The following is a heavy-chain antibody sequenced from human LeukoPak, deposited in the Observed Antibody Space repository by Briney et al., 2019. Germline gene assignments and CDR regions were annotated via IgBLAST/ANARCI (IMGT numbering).Heavy chain of an antibody. V-gene: IGHV4-59*08. CDR1: GDSISSYY. J-gene: IGHJ4*02. CDR3: ARHYDSSGYWYYFNY. Sequence: SETLSLTCTVSGDSISSYYWSWIRQPPGKGLEWIGYIYYSGSTNYSSSLKSRLTISVDTSKNQFSLELSSVTAADTAVYYCARHYDSSGYWYYFNYWGQGTLVTVSS. D-gene: IGHD3-22*01. CDR2: IYYSGST.